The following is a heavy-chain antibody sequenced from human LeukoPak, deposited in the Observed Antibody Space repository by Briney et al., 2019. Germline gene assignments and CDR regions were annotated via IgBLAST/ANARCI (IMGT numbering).Heavy chain of an antibody. CDR3: ARGPRVIAVAGGWEGDY. D-gene: IGHD6-19*01. Sequence: ASVKVSCKASGYTFTSYGISWVRQAPGQGLEWMGWISAYNGNTNYAQKLQGRVTMTTDTSTSTAYMELRSLRSDDTAVYYCARGPRVIAVAGGWEGDYWGQGTLVTVSS. V-gene: IGHV1-18*01. J-gene: IGHJ4*02. CDR2: ISAYNGNT. CDR1: GYTFTSYG.